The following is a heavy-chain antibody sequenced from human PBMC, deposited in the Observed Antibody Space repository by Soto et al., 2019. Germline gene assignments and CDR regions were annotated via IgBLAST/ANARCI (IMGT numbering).Heavy chain of an antibody. Sequence: SETLSRTCTVSGGSISSYYWSWIRQPPGKGLEWIGYIYYSGSTNYNPSLKSRVTISVDTSKNQFSLKLNSVTAADTAVYYCARAPSPAVAGSYYYYYGMDVWGQGTTVTVSS. CDR3: ARAPSPAVAGSYYYYYGMDV. CDR1: GGSISSYY. V-gene: IGHV4-59*01. CDR2: IYYSGST. D-gene: IGHD6-19*01. J-gene: IGHJ6*02.